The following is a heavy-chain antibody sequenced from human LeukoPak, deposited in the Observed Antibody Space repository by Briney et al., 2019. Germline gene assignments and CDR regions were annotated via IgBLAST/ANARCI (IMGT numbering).Heavy chain of an antibody. CDR3: ARGNGYHLLDY. CDR1: GFTFSSYA. CDR2: ISYDGSNK. J-gene: IGHJ4*02. V-gene: IGHV3-30-3*01. Sequence: QPGRSLRLSCAASGFTFSSYAMHWVRQAPGKGLEWVAVISYDGSNKYYADSVKGRFTISRDNSKNTLHLQMNSLRAEDTAVYYCARGNGYHLLDYWGQGTLVTVSS. D-gene: IGHD5-24*01.